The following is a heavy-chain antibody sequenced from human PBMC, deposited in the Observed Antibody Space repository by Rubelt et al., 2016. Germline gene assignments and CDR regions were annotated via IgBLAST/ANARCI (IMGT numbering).Heavy chain of an antibody. D-gene: IGHD3-3*01. Sequence: QVQLQESGPGLVKPSETLSLTCTVSGGSISSYYWSWIRQPPGKGLEWIGYIYYSGSTNYNPSLKSRVTRSADTAKNQFSLKLRSVTAAETAVYYCAGGITIFGVASGYFDYWGQGTLVTVSS. CDR1: GGSISSYY. J-gene: IGHJ4*02. CDR3: AGGITIFGVASGYFDY. CDR2: IYYSGST. V-gene: IGHV4-59*01.